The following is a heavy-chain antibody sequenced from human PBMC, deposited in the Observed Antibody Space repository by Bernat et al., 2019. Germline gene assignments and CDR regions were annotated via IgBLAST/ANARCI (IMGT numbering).Heavy chain of an antibody. Sequence: QVQLVESGGGVVQPGRSLRLSCAASGFTFSSYDMYWVRQAPGKGLEWVAVISYDGSNKYYADSVKGRFTISRDNSKNTLYLQMNSPRAEDTAVYYCARVVAAAGSTTYMDVWGKGTTVTVSS. CDR1: GFTFSSYD. D-gene: IGHD6-13*01. CDR2: ISYDGSNK. V-gene: IGHV3-30*07. J-gene: IGHJ6*03. CDR3: ARVVAAAGSTTYMDV.